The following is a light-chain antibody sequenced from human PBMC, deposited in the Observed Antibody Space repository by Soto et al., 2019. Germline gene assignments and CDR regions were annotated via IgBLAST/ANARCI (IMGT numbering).Light chain of an antibody. Sequence: QSVLTQPHSVSGAPGQRVTISCTGSSSNIGAGYDVHWYQQLPGTAPKLLIYGNSNRPSGVPDRFSGSKSGTSASLAITGLQAEDEADYYCQSYDSSLSGSVVFGGGTQLTVL. J-gene: IGLJ2*01. CDR2: GNS. CDR3: QSYDSSLSGSVV. CDR1: SSNIGAGYD. V-gene: IGLV1-40*01.